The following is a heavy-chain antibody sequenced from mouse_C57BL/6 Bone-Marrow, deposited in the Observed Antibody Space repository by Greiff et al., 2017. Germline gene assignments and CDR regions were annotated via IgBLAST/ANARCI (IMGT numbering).Heavy chain of an antibody. D-gene: IGHD2-3*01. CDR3: ARGWRRWFAY. CDR1: GYTFTSYW. V-gene: IGHV1-50*01. J-gene: IGHJ3*01. CDR2: IDPSDSYT. Sequence: QVQLQQPGAELVKPGASVKLSCKASGYTFTSYWMQWVKQRPGQGLEWIGEIDPSDSYTNYNQKFKGKATLTVDTSSSTAYMQLSSLTSEDSAVYYCARGWRRWFAYWGQGTLVTVSA.